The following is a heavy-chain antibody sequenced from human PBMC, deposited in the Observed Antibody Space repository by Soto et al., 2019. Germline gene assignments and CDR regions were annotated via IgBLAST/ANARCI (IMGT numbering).Heavy chain of an antibody. CDR1: GYTFIGHY. D-gene: IGHD1-7*01. Sequence: QVQLVQSGAEVKKPGASVKVSCKASGYTFIGHYLHWVRQAPGQGLEWLGWTNPSSGATNFAQKFQGRVTMTRDTSISTAYLELSRLRSDDTAVYYCAREAGTTGNYYYGMDVWGQRTTVTVSS. CDR2: TNPSSGAT. J-gene: IGHJ6*02. V-gene: IGHV1-2*02. CDR3: AREAGTTGNYYYGMDV.